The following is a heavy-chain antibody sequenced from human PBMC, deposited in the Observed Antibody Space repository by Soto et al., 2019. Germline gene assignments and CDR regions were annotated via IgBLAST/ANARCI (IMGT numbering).Heavy chain of an antibody. CDR2: IYPGDSDT. CDR1: GYGFTTYW. Sequence: GESLKISCKGSGYGFTTYWIGWVRQRPGQGLEWMGIIYPGDSDTRYSPAFQGQVTMSADKSISTAYLQWSSLKASDTAMYFCARLGYNSPSGPFDYWGQGTLVTVSS. D-gene: IGHD2-15*01. J-gene: IGHJ4*02. CDR3: ARLGYNSPSGPFDY. V-gene: IGHV5-51*01.